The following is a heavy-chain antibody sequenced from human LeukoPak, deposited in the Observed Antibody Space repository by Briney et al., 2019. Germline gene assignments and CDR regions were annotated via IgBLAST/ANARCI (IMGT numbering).Heavy chain of an antibody. CDR2: IWYDGSNK. V-gene: IGHV3-30*02. D-gene: IGHD6-19*01. J-gene: IGHJ4*02. CDR1: GFTFSNAW. Sequence: PGGSLRLSCAASGFTFSNAWMNWVRQAPGKGLEWVALIWYDGSNKYYADSVKGRFTISRDNSKNMLYLQMNSLRTEDTAVYYCATLRSDSSGWYYFDYWGQGTLVTVSS. CDR3: ATLRSDSSGWYYFDY.